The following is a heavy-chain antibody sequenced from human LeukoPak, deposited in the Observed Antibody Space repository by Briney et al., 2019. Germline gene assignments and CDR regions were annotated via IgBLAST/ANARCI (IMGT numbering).Heavy chain of an antibody. J-gene: IGHJ3*02. CDR1: GFTFSTYD. CDR3: ASSDYYDSSQAAFDI. Sequence: GGSPRLSCAASGFTFSTYDMNWVRQAPGKGLEWVSSISSGSSYIYYADSVKGRFTISRDNAKNSLYLQMNSLRAEDTAVYYCASSDYYDSSQAAFDIWGQGTMVTVSS. D-gene: IGHD3-22*01. V-gene: IGHV3-21*01. CDR2: ISSGSSYI.